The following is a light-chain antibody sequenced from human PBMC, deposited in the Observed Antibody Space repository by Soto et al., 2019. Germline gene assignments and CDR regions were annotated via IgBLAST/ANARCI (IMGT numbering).Light chain of an antibody. CDR2: EVS. V-gene: IGLV2-14*01. Sequence: QSVLTQPASVSGSPGQSITISCTGTSSDVGAYNYVSWYQQQSGKAPKLLIHEVSSRPAGVSDCFSGSKSGNTASLTISGLQAEDEADYYCSAFATSRAYVFGIGTKVTVL. CDR3: SAFATSRAYV. J-gene: IGLJ1*01. CDR1: SSDVGAYNY.